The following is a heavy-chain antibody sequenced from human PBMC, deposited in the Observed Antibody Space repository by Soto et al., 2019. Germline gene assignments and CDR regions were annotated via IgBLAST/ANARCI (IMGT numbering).Heavy chain of an antibody. CDR3: ARGGRYFDWLLFDY. CDR2: IKQDGSEK. V-gene: IGHV3-7*01. D-gene: IGHD3-9*01. J-gene: IGHJ4*02. CDR1: GFTFSSYW. Sequence: GSLRLSCAASGFTFSSYWISWVRQAPGKGLEWVANIKQDGSEKYYVDSVKGRFTISRDNAKNSLYLQMNSLRAEDTAVYYCARGGRYFDWLLFDYWGQGTLVTVSS.